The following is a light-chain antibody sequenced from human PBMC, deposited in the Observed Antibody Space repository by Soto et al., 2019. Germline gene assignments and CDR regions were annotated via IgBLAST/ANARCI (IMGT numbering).Light chain of an antibody. Sequence: DIVITQSPDSLDVSLGERATSNCKSSQSVLYSSNNKNYLAWYQQRPGQPPNLLIYWASTRESGVPDRFSGSGSGTDFTLTISSLQAEDVAIYYCQQYFSFPWTFGQGTKVEIK. CDR1: QSVLYSSNNKNY. V-gene: IGKV4-1*01. CDR3: QQYFSFPWT. CDR2: WAS. J-gene: IGKJ1*01.